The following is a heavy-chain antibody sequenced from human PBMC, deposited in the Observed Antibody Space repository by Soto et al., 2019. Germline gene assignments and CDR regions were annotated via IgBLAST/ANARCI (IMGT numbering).Heavy chain of an antibody. CDR2: IIPVFGTA. Sequence: QVQLVQSGAEVKKPGSSVKVSCKASRGTFSNYAITWVRQAPGQGLEWMGDIIPVFGTADYAQKFQARVTITADRSTSTAYMELGSLMSEDTAVYFCARPRGFCSSSSCYLDYCGQVTLVTVSS. J-gene: IGHJ4*02. D-gene: IGHD2-2*01. CDR1: RGTFSNYA. CDR3: ARPRGFCSSSSCYLDY. V-gene: IGHV1-69*06.